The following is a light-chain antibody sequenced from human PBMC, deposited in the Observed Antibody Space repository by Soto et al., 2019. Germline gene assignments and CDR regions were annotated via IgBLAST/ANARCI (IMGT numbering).Light chain of an antibody. Sequence: EIVLTQPPATLSLSPGEGATLSCRASQSVSSYLVWYQQKPGQAPRLLIYDASKRATGIPARFSGSGSGTDFTLTISSLEPEDFAVYYCQQRTSRPPMYTFGQGTK. J-gene: IGKJ2*01. CDR1: QSVSSY. CDR2: DAS. V-gene: IGKV3-11*01. CDR3: QQRTSRPPMYT.